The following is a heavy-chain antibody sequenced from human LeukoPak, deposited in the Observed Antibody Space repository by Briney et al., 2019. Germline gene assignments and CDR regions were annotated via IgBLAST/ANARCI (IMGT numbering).Heavy chain of an antibody. J-gene: IGHJ4*02. CDR1: GFTFSSYA. V-gene: IGHV3-23*01. CDR3: AKDRGGLNARWAPQFDY. D-gene: IGHD1-1*01. CDR2: ISGSGGST. Sequence: GGSLRLSCAASGFTFSSYAMSWVRQAPGTGLEWVSAISGSGGSTYYADSVKGRFTISRDNSKNTLHLQMNSLRAEDTAVYYCAKDRGGLNARWAPQFDYWGQGTLVSVSS.